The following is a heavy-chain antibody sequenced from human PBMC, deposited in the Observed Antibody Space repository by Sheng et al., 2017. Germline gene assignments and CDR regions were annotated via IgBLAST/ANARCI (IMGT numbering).Heavy chain of an antibody. CDR3: ARRVYCGGDCYSHFDY. V-gene: IGHV1-69*04. Sequence: QVQLVQSGAEVKKPGSSVKVSCKASGGTFSSYAISWVRQAPGQGLEWMGGIIPILGIANYAQKFQGRVTITADKSTSTAYMELSSLRSEDTAVYYCARRVYCGGDCYSHFDYWGQGTLVTVSS. D-gene: IGHD2-21*01. J-gene: IGHJ4*02. CDR1: GGTFSSYA. CDR2: IIPILGIA.